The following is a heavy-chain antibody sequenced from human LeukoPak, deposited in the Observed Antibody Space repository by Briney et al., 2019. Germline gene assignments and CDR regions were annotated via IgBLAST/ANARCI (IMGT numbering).Heavy chain of an antibody. Sequence: GGALRLSCAGSGFTFSRYWMSWVRQAPGKGLEWVAHINQDGSEKYYVDSVKGRFTISRDNANNSLYLQMNSLRAEHTAVYYCARKAIVRGVIIWSLDYWGQGTLVTVSS. CDR2: INQDGSEK. CDR1: GFTFSRYW. CDR3: ARKAIVRGVIIWSLDY. V-gene: IGHV3-7*03. J-gene: IGHJ4*02. D-gene: IGHD3-10*01.